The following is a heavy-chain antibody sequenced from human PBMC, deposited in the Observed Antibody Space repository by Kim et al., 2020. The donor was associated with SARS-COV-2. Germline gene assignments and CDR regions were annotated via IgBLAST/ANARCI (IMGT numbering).Heavy chain of an antibody. CDR2: IYYSGST. D-gene: IGHD6-19*01. CDR1: GGSISSGGYY. J-gene: IGHJ5*02. Sequence: SQTLSLTCTVSGGSISSGGYYCSWIRQHPGKGLEWLGYIYYSGSTYYNPSLKSRVTISVDTSKNQFSLKLSSVTAADTAVYYCAKGYSSGPHGANWFDPWGQGTLVTVSS. CDR3: AKGYSSGPHGANWFDP. V-gene: IGHV4-31*03.